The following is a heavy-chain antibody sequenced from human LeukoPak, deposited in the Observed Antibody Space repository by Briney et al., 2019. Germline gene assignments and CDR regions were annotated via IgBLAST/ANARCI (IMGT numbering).Heavy chain of an antibody. CDR3: ARDIVVVPAAPEGEYSSSPPDY. CDR2: ISPNSGGT. CDR1: GHTFTGYY. D-gene: IGHD2-2*01. V-gene: IGHV1-2*02. Sequence: GASVKVSCKASGHTFTGYYMHWVRQAPGQGLEWKGWISPNSGGTNYAQKFQGRVTMTRDTSISTAYMELSRLRSDDTAVYYCARDIVVVPAAPEGEYSSSPPDYWGQGTLVTVSS. J-gene: IGHJ4*02.